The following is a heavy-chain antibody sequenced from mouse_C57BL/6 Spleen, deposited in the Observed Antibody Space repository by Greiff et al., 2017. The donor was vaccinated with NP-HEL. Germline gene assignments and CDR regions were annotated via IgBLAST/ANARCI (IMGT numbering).Heavy chain of an antibody. CDR3: ARGDYGYDEGFAY. V-gene: IGHV5-4*03. Sequence: EVKLMESGGGLVKPGGSLKLSCAASGFTFSSYAMSWVRQTPEKRLEWVATISDGGSYTYYPDNVKGRFTISRDKATSNLYLQMSHLKSDDTAMYDCARGDYGYDEGFAYWGQGTLVTVSA. CDR2: ISDGGSYT. D-gene: IGHD2-2*01. CDR1: GFTFSSYA. J-gene: IGHJ3*01.